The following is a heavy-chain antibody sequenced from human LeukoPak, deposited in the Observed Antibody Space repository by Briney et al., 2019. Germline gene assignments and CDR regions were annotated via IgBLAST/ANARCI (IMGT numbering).Heavy chain of an antibody. CDR2: IYYSGTT. Sequence: PSETLSLTCTVSGGSISYYYWSWIRQSPGKGLEWIGYIYYSGTTNSNPSLKSRVTISADTSKNQLSLQLRSVTAADTAVYYCAREDPQTTVPEGMDVWGQGTTVNVSS. V-gene: IGHV4-59*01. CDR1: GGSISYYY. D-gene: IGHD4-17*01. CDR3: AREDPQTTVPEGMDV. J-gene: IGHJ6*02.